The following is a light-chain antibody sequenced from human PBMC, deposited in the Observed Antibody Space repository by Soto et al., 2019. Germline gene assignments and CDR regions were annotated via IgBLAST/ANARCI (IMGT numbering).Light chain of an antibody. J-gene: IGLJ2*01. CDR3: ASWDDSLSRVL. CDR1: SSNIGSNP. V-gene: IGLV1-44*01. CDR2: NNH. Sequence: QSVLTQSPSASGTPGQRVTISCSGSSSNIGSNPVHWYQQLPGSAPKLLIHNNHQRPAGVPDRFSASKSGTSASLAIGGLQSEDEADYYCASWDDSLSRVLFGGGTKLTVL.